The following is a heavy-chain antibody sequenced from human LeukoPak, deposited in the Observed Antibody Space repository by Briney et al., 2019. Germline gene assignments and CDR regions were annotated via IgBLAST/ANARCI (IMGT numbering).Heavy chain of an antibody. Sequence: PSETLSLTCTVSGGSISSYCWSWVRQPPGKGLEWIGYIYYSGSTSYNPSLKSRATISVDTSKNQFSLRLSSVTAADTAVYYCARQPVGPIGGHFWYFDLWGRGTLVTVSS. CDR1: GGSISSYC. CDR2: IYYSGST. J-gene: IGHJ2*01. CDR3: ARQPVGPIGGHFWYFDL. V-gene: IGHV4-59*01. D-gene: IGHD1-26*01.